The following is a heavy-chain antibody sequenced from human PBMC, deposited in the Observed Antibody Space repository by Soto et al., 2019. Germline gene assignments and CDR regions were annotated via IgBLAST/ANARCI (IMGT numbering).Heavy chain of an antibody. D-gene: IGHD4-4*01. V-gene: IGHV3-30*18. J-gene: IGHJ2*01. CDR3: AKDPKTDYSNYDGWYFDL. CDR1: GFTFSSYG. CDR2: ISYDGSNK. Sequence: QVQLVESGGGVVQPGRSLRLSCAASGFTFSSYGMHWVRQAPGKGLEWVAVISYDGSNKYYADSVKGRFTISRDNSKNTLYLQMNSLRAEDTAVYYCAKDPKTDYSNYDGWYFDLWGRGTLVTVSS.